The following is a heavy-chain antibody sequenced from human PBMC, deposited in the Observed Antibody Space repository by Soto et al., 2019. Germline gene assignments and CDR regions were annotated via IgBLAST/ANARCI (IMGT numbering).Heavy chain of an antibody. D-gene: IGHD6-13*01. J-gene: IGHJ3*02. CDR1: GYSFTSYW. V-gene: IGHV5-10-1*01. CDR2: IDPSDSYT. Sequence: GESLKISCQGSGYSFTSYWISWVRQMPGKGLEWMGRIDPSDSYTNYSPSFQGHVTISADKSISTAYLQWSSLKASDTAMYYCAGRPQTGAAAGAAGDLRAFDIWGQGTMVTVSS. CDR3: AGRPQTGAAAGAAGDLRAFDI.